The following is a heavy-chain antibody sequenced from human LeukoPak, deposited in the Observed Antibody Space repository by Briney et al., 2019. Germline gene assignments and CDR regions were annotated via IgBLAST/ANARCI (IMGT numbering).Heavy chain of an antibody. CDR1: GYTFTSYD. V-gene: IGHV1-8*03. CDR3: AAGIAAAGTRDGWFDP. Sequence: ASVKVSCKASGYTFTSYDINWVRQATGQGLEWMGWMNPNSGNTGYAQKFQGRVTITRNTSISTAYMELSSLRSEDTAVYYCAAGIAAAGTRDGWFDPWGQGTLVTVSS. CDR2: MNPNSGNT. J-gene: IGHJ5*02. D-gene: IGHD6-13*01.